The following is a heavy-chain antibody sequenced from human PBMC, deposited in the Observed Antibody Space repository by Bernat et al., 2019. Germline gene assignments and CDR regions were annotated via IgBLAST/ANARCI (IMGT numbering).Heavy chain of an antibody. J-gene: IGHJ1*01. CDR2: IRSKANNYAT. D-gene: IGHD5-24*01. Sequence: EVQLVVSGGGLVQPGGSLKLSCAASGFTFSGSVMHWVRQASGKGMEWVGRIRSKANNYATIYVASVKGRFTISSDDSKNTAYLQMNSLKAEDTAVYYCTRIEDGDNFLVNWGQGPLVTVSS. CDR3: TRIEDGDNFLVN. CDR1: GFTFSGSV. V-gene: IGHV3-73*01.